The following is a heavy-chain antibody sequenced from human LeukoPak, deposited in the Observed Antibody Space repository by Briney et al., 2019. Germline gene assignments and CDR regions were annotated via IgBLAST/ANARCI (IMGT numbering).Heavy chain of an antibody. CDR2: INHNGNVN. J-gene: IGHJ6*02. D-gene: IGHD3-16*01. V-gene: IGHV3-7*03. CDR3: VRGGGLDV. CDR1: GFTFSSYS. Sequence: PGGSLRLSCAASGFTFSSYSMNWVRQAPGKGLEWVASINHNGNVNYYVDSVKGRFTISRDNAKNSLYLQMSNLRAEDTAVYFCVRGGGLDVWGQGATVTVSS.